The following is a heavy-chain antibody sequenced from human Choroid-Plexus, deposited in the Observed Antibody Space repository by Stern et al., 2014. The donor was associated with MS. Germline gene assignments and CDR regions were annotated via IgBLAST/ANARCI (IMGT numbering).Heavy chain of an antibody. Sequence: VQLVESGPGLVKPSQTLSLTCTVSGGSINNGDYYWSWVRQHPGKGLEXLGYIYYSGATYYNPSLKGRLTISVDTSKRHFSLKLTSVTAADTAMYYCARELSGMYGMDVWGQGTTVTVSS. CDR3: ARELSGMYGMDV. V-gene: IGHV4-31*03. CDR2: IYYSGAT. CDR1: GGSINNGDYY. D-gene: IGHD1-1*01. J-gene: IGHJ6*02.